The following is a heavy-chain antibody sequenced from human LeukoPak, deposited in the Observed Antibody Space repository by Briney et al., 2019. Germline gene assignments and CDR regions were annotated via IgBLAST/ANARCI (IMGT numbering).Heavy chain of an antibody. Sequence: PSETLSLTCAVYGGSFSGYYWSWIRQPPGKGLEWIGEINHSGSTNYNPSLKSRVTISVDTSKNQFSLKLSSVTAADTAVYYCARDGGRWFGLHYWSQGTLVTVSS. CDR2: INHSGST. J-gene: IGHJ4*02. CDR3: ARDGGRWFGLHY. V-gene: IGHV4-34*01. D-gene: IGHD3-10*01. CDR1: GGSFSGYY.